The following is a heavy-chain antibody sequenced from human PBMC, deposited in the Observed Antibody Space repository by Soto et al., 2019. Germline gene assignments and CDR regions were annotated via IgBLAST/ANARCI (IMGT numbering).Heavy chain of an antibody. J-gene: IGHJ5*02. Sequence: QVQLVESGGGVVQPGRSLRLSCAASGFTFSSYAMHWVRQAPGKGLEWVAVISYDGSNKYYADSVKGRFTISRDNSKNTLYLQMNSLRAEDTAVYYCARGVTMVRGVNPGHWFDPWGQGTLVTVSS. D-gene: IGHD3-10*01. CDR3: ARGVTMVRGVNPGHWFDP. CDR1: GFTFSSYA. V-gene: IGHV3-30-3*01. CDR2: ISYDGSNK.